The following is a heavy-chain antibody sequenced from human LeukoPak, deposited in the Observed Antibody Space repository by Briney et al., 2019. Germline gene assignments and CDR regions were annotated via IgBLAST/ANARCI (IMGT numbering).Heavy chain of an antibody. CDR2: ISPTGSAI. J-gene: IGHJ4*02. CDR1: GFNFSSYE. CDR3: ARGASGSSFGY. V-gene: IGHV3-48*03. Sequence: GGSLRLSCAASGFNFSSYEMNWVRQAPGKGLEWVSYISPTGSAIYYADSVKGRFTISRDNAKNSLYLQMNSLRAEDTAVYYCARGASGSSFGYWGQGTLVTVSS. D-gene: IGHD6-6*01.